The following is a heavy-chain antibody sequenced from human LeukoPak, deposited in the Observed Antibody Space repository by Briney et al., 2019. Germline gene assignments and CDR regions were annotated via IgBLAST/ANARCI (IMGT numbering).Heavy chain of an antibody. CDR3: ARDYDSSGYSDAFDI. J-gene: IGHJ3*02. CDR2: INWNGGST. CDR1: GFTFYDYG. V-gene: IGHV3-20*04. D-gene: IGHD3-22*01. Sequence: GGSLRLSCAASGFTFYDYGMSWVRQAPGKGLEWVSGINWNGGSTVYADSVKGRFTISRDNAKNSLYLQMNSLRAEDTALYYCARDYDSSGYSDAFDIWGQGTMVTVSS.